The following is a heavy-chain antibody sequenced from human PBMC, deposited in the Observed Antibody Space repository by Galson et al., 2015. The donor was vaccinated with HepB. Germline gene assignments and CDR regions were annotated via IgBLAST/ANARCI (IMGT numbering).Heavy chain of an antibody. D-gene: IGHD6-13*01. CDR1: GFIFGSYW. V-gene: IGHV3-7*03. CDR2: IKLDGSDK. Sequence: SLRLSCAASGFIFGSYWMSWVRQAPGKGLEWVANIKLDGSDKHYVDSVKGRFTISRDNAKNSLYLQMNNLRAEDTAIYYCAKDDAGIGMSKWGRGTLVTVFS. J-gene: IGHJ4*02. CDR3: AKDDAGIGMSK.